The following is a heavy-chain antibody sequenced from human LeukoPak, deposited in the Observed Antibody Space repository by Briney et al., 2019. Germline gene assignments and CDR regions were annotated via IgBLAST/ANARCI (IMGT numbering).Heavy chain of an antibody. V-gene: IGHV3-30-3*01. CDR2: ISYDGSNK. D-gene: IGHD6-19*01. J-gene: IGHJ4*02. CDR3: ARDYSAVAALDY. CDR1: GFTFSSYA. Sequence: LSGGSLRLSCAASGFTFSSYAMHWVRQAPGKGLEWVAVISYDGSNKYYADSVKGRFTISRDNSKNTLYLQMNSLRAEDTAVYYCARDYSAVAALDYWGQGTLVTVSS.